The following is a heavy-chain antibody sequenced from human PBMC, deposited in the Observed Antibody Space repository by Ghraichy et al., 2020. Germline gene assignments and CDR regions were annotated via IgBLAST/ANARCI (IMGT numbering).Heavy chain of an antibody. D-gene: IGHD6-19*01. Sequence: GGSLRLSCAASGFTFSSYGMHWVRQAPGKGLEWVAVISYDGSNKYYADSVKGRFTISRDNSKNTLYLQMNSLRAEDTAVYYCAKGVSGIAVAGTIDYWGQGTLVTVSS. CDR2: ISYDGSNK. CDR1: GFTFSSYG. J-gene: IGHJ4*02. V-gene: IGHV3-30*18. CDR3: AKGVSGIAVAGTIDY.